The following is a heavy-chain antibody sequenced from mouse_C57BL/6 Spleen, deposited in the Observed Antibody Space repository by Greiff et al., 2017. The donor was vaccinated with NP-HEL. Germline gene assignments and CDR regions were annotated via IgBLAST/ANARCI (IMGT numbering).Heavy chain of an antibody. J-gene: IGHJ1*03. CDR2: INPNNGGT. CDR1: GYTFTDYN. V-gene: IGHV1-18*01. Sequence: EVQLQQSGPELVKPGASVKIPCKASGYTFTDYNMDWVKQSHGKSLEWIGDINPNNGGTIYNQKFKGKATLTVDKSSSTAYMELRSLTSEDTAVYYCARKWVVNWYFDVWGTGTTVTVSS. D-gene: IGHD1-1*01. CDR3: ARKWVVNWYFDV.